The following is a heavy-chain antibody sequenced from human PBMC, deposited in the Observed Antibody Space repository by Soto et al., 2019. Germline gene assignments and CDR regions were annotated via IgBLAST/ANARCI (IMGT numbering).Heavy chain of an antibody. CDR2: IYYSGST. J-gene: IGHJ4*02. D-gene: IGHD2-2*01. V-gene: IGHV4-39*01. CDR1: GGSISSSSYY. CDR3: ARHERWGCSSTSCYEVDY. Sequence: SETLSLTCTVSGGSISSSSYYWGWIRQPPGKGLEWIGSIYYSGSTYYNPSLKSRVTISVDTAKNQFSLKLSSVTAAETAVYYCARHERWGCSSTSCYEVDYWGQGTLVTVSS.